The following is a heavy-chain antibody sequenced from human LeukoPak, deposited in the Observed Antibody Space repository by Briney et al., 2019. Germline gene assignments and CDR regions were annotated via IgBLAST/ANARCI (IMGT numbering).Heavy chain of an antibody. D-gene: IGHD5-18*01. CDR2: IYYGGST. CDR3: ARLRGYSYGLDY. Sequence: SETLSLTCTVSGDSIRSYYWSWIRQPPGEGLEWIGYIYYGGSTNYNPSLKSRVTMSVDTSKNQFSLKLSSVTAADTAVYYCARLRGYSYGLDYWGQGALVTVSS. CDR1: GDSIRSYY. J-gene: IGHJ4*02. V-gene: IGHV4-59*01.